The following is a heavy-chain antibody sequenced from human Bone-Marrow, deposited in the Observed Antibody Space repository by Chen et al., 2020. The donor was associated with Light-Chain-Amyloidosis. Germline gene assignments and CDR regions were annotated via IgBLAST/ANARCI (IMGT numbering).Heavy chain of an antibody. CDR1: GASMTNGSHY. J-gene: IGHJ4*02. D-gene: IGHD6-19*01. V-gene: IGHV4-61*02. CDR3: ARARLQYSSGWPFDY. CDR2: IYTSGNT. Sequence: GSGPGLVKPSQTLSLTCSVSGASMTNGSHYWSWIRLPAGKGLEWIGRIYTSGNTNYSPSLKSRVTISVDTSKNQFSLKLNSVTAADTAVYYCARARLQYSSGWPFDYWGQGTLVTVSS.